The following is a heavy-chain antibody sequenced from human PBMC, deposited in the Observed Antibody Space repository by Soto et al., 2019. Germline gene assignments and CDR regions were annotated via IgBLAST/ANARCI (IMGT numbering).Heavy chain of an antibody. Sequence: GGSLRLSCAASGFTFSSYGMHWVRQAPGKGLEWVAVIWYDGSNKYYADSVKGRFTISRDNSKNTLYLQMNSLRAEDTAVYYCAREYSGYDCLDYWGQGTLVTVSS. V-gene: IGHV3-33*01. D-gene: IGHD5-12*01. J-gene: IGHJ4*02. CDR3: AREYSGYDCLDY. CDR2: IWYDGSNK. CDR1: GFTFSSYG.